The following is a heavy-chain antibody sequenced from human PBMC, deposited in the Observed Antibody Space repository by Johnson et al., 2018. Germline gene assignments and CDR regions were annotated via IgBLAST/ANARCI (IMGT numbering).Heavy chain of an antibody. D-gene: IGHD4/OR15-4a*01. J-gene: IGHJ3*02. Sequence: VQLGESGAEVKKPGASVKVSCKASGYTFTSYDINWVRQATGQGLEWMGWMNPNSGNTGYAQKFQGRVTMTRNTSISTANLELSSLRPEDTAVYYCAKAKLDAFDIWGQGTMVTVSS. CDR3: AKAKLDAFDI. CDR1: GYTFTSYD. CDR2: MNPNSGNT. V-gene: IGHV1-8*01.